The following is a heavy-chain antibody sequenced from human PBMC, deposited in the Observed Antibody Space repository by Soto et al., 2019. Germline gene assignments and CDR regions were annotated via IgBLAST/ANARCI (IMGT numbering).Heavy chain of an antibody. D-gene: IGHD6-13*01. J-gene: IGHJ6*02. Sequence: GASVKVACKASGDTFSSYAISWVRQAPGQGLEWMGGIIPIFGTANYAQKFQGRVTITADESTSTAYMELSSLRSEDTAVYYCARESSSLGRPTYYYYYYGMDVWGQGTTVTVSS. CDR1: GDTFSSYA. V-gene: IGHV1-69*13. CDR2: IIPIFGTA. CDR3: ARESSSLGRPTYYYYYYGMDV.